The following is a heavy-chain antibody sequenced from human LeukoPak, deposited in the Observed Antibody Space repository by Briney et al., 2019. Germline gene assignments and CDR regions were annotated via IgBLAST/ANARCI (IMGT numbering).Heavy chain of an antibody. V-gene: IGHV3-9*01. CDR1: GFTFDDYA. CDR2: ISWNSGSI. D-gene: IGHD3-10*01. J-gene: IGHJ6*02. CDR3: AKGQRPMVRGVLDV. Sequence: GRSLRLSCAASGFTFDDYAMHWVRQAPGKGLEWVPGISWNSGSIGYADSVKGRFTISRDNAKNSLYLQMNSLRAEDTALYYCAKGQRPMVRGVLDVWVQGTTVTVSS.